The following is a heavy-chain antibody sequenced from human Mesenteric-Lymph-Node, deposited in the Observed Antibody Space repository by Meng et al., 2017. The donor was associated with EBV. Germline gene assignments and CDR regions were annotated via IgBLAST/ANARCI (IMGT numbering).Heavy chain of an antibody. V-gene: IGHV6-1*01. CDR3: ARGATSVFDL. J-gene: IGHJ2*01. CDR1: GDSVSSSSAA. CDR2: TYYRSKWYN. Sequence: QVHLQQSGPGLVKLSXTLSLTGVISGDSVSSSSAAWTGIRQSPSRGLEWLGRTYYRSKWYNDYAVFVKSRITINPDTSKNQFSLQLNSVTPEDTAVYYCARGATSVFDLWGRGTLVTVSS.